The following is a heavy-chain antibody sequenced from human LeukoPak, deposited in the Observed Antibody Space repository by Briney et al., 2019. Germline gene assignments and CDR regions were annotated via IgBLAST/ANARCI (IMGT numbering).Heavy chain of an antibody. Sequence: SETLSLTCTVSGGSISSYYWSWIRQPPGKGLEWIGDIYYSGSTNYNPSLKSRVTISVDTSKNQFSLKLSSVTAADTAVYYCARDEGRDGYNSYWGQGTLVTVSS. J-gene: IGHJ4*02. V-gene: IGHV4-59*01. D-gene: IGHD5-24*01. CDR1: GGSISSYY. CDR2: IYYSGST. CDR3: ARDEGRDGYNSY.